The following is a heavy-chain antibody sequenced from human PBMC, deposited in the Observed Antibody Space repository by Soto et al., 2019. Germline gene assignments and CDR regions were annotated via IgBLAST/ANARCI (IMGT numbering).Heavy chain of an antibody. CDR2: IIPIFGTA. V-gene: IGHV1-69*06. CDR3: ARDECSGGSCYSGRHYYYYYGMDV. Sequence: SVKVSCKASGGTFSSYAISWVRQAPGQGLEWMGGIIPIFGTANYAQKFQGRVTITADKSTSTAYMELSSLRSEDTAGYYCARDECSGGSCYSGRHYYYYYGMDVWGQGTTVTVSS. J-gene: IGHJ6*02. D-gene: IGHD2-15*01. CDR1: GGTFSSYA.